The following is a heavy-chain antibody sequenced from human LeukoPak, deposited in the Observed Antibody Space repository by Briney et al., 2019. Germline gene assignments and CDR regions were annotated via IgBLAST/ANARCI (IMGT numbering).Heavy chain of an antibody. CDR3: AKDWFGSGWYTVY. D-gene: IGHD6-19*01. V-gene: IGHV3-23*01. J-gene: IGHJ4*02. CDR2: ISGSGGST. Sequence: PGGSLRLSCAASRFTFNNYTMNWVRQAPGKGLEWVSAISGSGGSTYYADSVKGRFTISRDNSKNTLYLQMNSLRAEDTAVYYCAKDWFGSGWYTVYWGQGTLVTVSS. CDR1: RFTFNNYT.